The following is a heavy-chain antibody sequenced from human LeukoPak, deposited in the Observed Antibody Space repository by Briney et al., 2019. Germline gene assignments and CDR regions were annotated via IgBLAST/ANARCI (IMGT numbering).Heavy chain of an antibody. CDR2: IKQDGSEK. CDR3: ARGGRITDY. J-gene: IGHJ4*02. D-gene: IGHD3-16*01. V-gene: IGHV3-7*03. Sequence: LSLTCAVYGGSFSGYYWSWVRQAPGKGLEWVANIKQDGSEKYYVDSVKGRFTISRDNAKNSLYLQMNSLRAEDTALYYCARGGRITDYWGQGTLVTVSS. CDR1: GGSFSGYY.